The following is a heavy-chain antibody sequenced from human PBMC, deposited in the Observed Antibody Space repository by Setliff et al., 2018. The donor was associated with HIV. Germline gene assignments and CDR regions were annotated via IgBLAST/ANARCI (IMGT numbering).Heavy chain of an antibody. CDR1: GYSFITYW. V-gene: IGHV5-51*01. CDR2: MNPDGSNT. J-gene: IGHJ3*02. CDR3: ARFYGSYDVGGFDI. D-gene: IGHD3-16*01. Sequence: GESLKISCKGSGYSFITYWIGWVRQRPGKGLEWMGIMNPDGSNTRYSPSFQGQVTISVDESISTAYLQWSSQKASDTAFYYCARFYGSYDVGGFDIWGQGTKVTVSS.